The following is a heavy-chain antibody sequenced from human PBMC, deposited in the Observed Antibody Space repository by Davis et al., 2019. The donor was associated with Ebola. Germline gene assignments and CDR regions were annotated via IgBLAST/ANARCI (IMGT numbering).Heavy chain of an antibody. V-gene: IGHV4-59*01. Sequence: PSQTLSLTCSLSAGSISSYFWNWIRQSPGKGPEWIGYTYYSDSGSTNYNPSLKSPVTISVETARNKVSLKLRSVTAADTAVYYCVRDQWQLRYWGQGILVTVSS. J-gene: IGHJ1*01. CDR1: AGSISSYF. CDR3: VRDQWQLRY. CDR2: TYYSDSGST. D-gene: IGHD6-19*01.